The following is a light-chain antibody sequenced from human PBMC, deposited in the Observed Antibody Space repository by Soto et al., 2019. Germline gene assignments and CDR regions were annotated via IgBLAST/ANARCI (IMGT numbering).Light chain of an antibody. V-gene: IGKV1-5*01. Sequence: DIQMTQSPSTLSGSVGDRVTITCRASHSVSSWLAWYQQKPGQAPKLLIYGASKWETGVPARFSGSGSGTDSTTTISRLQPEDSATYYRQQYEKPPITFGQGTRLEIK. J-gene: IGKJ5*01. CDR3: QQYEKPPIT. CDR2: GAS. CDR1: HSVSSW.